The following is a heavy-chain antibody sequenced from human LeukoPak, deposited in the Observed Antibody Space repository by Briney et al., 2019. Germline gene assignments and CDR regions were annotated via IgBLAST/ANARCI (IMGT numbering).Heavy chain of an antibody. CDR3: ARVGYFVYSGSYRWNFDS. D-gene: IGHD1-26*01. J-gene: IGHJ4*02. CDR1: GFIFSDYW. V-gene: IGHV3-7*01. Sequence: GGSLRLSCAASGFIFSDYWMSWVRQAPGKGLEWVANIKLDGSMKYYVDSVKGRFTISRDNAKNSLYLQMNSLSAEDTAVYFCARVGYFVYSGSYRWNFDSWGQGTLVTVSS. CDR2: IKLDGSMK.